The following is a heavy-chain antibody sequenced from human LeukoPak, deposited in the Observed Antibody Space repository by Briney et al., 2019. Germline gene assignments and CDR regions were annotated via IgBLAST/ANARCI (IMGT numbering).Heavy chain of an antibody. J-gene: IGHJ6*02. V-gene: IGHV7-4-1*02. CDR2: INTNTGNP. D-gene: IGHD2-2*01. Sequence: ASVKVSCKASGYTFTSYAMNWVRQAPGQGLEWMGWINTNTGNPTYAQGFTGRFVFSLDTSVSTAYLQISSLKAEDTAVYYCARSRIVVVPAAMWGDYYYYGMDAWGQGTTVTVSS. CDR1: GYTFTSYA. CDR3: ARSRIVVVPAAMWGDYYYYGMDA.